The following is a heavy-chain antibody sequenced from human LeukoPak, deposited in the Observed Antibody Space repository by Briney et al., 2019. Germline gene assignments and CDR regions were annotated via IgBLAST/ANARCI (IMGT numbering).Heavy chain of an antibody. CDR1: GFTFSSYA. Sequence: PGGSLRLSCAASGFTFSSYAMGWVRQAPGKGLEWVSAISGSGGSTYYADSVKGRFTISRDNSKNTLYLRMNSLRAEDTAVYFCAKDPDDSSGPDAFDIWGQGTMVTVSS. V-gene: IGHV3-23*01. D-gene: IGHD3-22*01. CDR3: AKDPDDSSGPDAFDI. CDR2: ISGSGGST. J-gene: IGHJ3*02.